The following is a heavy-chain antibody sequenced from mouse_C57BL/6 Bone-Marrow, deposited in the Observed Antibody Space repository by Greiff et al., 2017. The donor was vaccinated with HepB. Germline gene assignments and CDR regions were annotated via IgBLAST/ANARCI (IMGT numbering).Heavy chain of an antibody. J-gene: IGHJ4*01. CDR2: IDPEDGDT. CDR1: GFNIKDYY. D-gene: IGHD1-1*01. V-gene: IGHV14-1*01. Sequence: VHVKQSGAELVRPGASVKLSCTASGFNIKDYYMHWVKQRPEQGLEWIGRIDPEDGDTEYAPKFQGKATMTADTSSNTAYLQLSSLTSEDTAVYYCTTGGTTVVAPYYYAMDYWGQGTSVTVSS. CDR3: TTGGTTVVAPYYYAMDY.